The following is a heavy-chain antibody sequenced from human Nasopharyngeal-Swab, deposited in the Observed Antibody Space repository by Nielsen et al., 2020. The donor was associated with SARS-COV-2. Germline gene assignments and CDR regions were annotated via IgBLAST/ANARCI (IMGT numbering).Heavy chain of an antibody. CDR3: ARDYYDYVWGSYRYLGYFDY. J-gene: IGHJ4*02. Sequence: WIRQPPGKGLVWVSRINSDGSSTTYADSVKGRFTISRDNAMNTLYLQMNSLRAEDTAVYYCARDYYDYVWGSYRYLGYFDYWGQETLVTVSS. CDR2: INSDGSST. V-gene: IGHV3-74*01. D-gene: IGHD3-16*02.